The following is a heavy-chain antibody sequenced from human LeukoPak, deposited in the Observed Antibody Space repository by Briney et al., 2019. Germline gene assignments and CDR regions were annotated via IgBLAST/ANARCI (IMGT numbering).Heavy chain of an antibody. CDR3: ARDRLAMVRGVILWFDP. Sequence: GGSLRLSCAASGFTFSSYGMHWVRQAPGKGLEWVAVIWYDGSNKYYADSVKGRFTISRDNSKNTLYLQMNSLRAEDTAVYYCARDRLAMVRGVILWFDPWGQGTLVTVSS. CDR2: IWYDGSNK. V-gene: IGHV3-33*01. D-gene: IGHD3-10*01. CDR1: GFTFSSYG. J-gene: IGHJ5*02.